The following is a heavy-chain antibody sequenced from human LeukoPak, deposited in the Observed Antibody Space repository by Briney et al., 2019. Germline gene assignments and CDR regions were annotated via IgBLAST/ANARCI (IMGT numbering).Heavy chain of an antibody. Sequence: GGSLRLSCAASGFTFSSYAMSWVRQAPGRGLEWVSAISGSGGRTYYAGSVKGRFTISRDNSRNTLYLQMTSLRAEDTAVYYCAKDRALLWFGELSYFDYWGQGTLVTVSS. CDR1: GFTFSSYA. CDR3: AKDRALLWFGELSYFDY. CDR2: ISGSGGRT. J-gene: IGHJ4*02. D-gene: IGHD3-10*01. V-gene: IGHV3-23*01.